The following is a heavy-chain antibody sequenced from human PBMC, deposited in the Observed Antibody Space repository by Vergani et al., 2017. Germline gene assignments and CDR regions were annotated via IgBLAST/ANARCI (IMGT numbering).Heavy chain of an antibody. J-gene: IGHJ5*02. CDR3: GRGALWWLRQIDA. V-gene: IGHV4-59*01. D-gene: IGHD2-21*01. CDR2: IYDSGDT. Sequence: QVQLQESGPGLVKPSETLSLTFSVSGDSMNTYYWTWIRRPPGKGLEWSGYIYDSGDTKYNPSLKSRVTMSLNTSKNQFSLNLYSVTAADTAVYYCGRGALWWLRQIDAWGQGTLVTVSS. CDR1: GDSMNTYY.